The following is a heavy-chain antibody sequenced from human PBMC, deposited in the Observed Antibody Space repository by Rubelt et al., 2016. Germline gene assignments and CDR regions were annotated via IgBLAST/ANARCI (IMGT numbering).Heavy chain of an antibody. D-gene: IGHD6-19*01. CDR2: LYYSGST. J-gene: IGHJ4*02. CDR3: ARAYSSGWYPGHFDY. Sequence: QLQLQESGPGLVKPSETLSLTCTVSGGSISSSSYYWGWIRQPPGKGLEWIGSLYYSGSTNYNPSLKSRVTMSVATSKNQFSLKLNSVTAADTAVYYCARAYSSGWYPGHFDYWGQGTLVTVSS. CDR1: GGSISSSSYY. V-gene: IGHV4-39*07.